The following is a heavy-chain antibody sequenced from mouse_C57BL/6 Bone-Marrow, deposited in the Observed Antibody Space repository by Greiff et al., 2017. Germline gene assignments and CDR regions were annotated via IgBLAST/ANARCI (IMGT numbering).Heavy chain of an antibody. V-gene: IGHV14-3*02. Sequence: EVQLQQSGAELVKPGASVKLSCTASGFNIPDTYMHWVKQRPEQGLEWIGRIDPANGNTKYDPKFQGKATITADTSSNTADLQISSLTSEDTAVYYCARDGSSFDYWGQGTTLTVSS. CDR3: ARDGSSFDY. CDR2: IDPANGNT. J-gene: IGHJ2*01. CDR1: GFNIPDTY. D-gene: IGHD1-1*01.